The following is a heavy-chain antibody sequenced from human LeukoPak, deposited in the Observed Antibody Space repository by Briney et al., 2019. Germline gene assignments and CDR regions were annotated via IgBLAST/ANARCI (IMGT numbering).Heavy chain of an antibody. CDR1: GYTFTNYD. CDR3: MRDTYASSWLWGFDP. J-gene: IGHJ5*02. D-gene: IGHD6-13*01. Sequence: GASVKVSCKASGYTFTNYDINWVRQATGQGLEWMGWMNPNSGNTGYAQKFQGRVTMTRNTSISTACMELSSLRSEDTAMYYCMRDTYASSWLWGFDPWGQGTLVTVSS. CDR2: MNPNSGNT. V-gene: IGHV1-8*02.